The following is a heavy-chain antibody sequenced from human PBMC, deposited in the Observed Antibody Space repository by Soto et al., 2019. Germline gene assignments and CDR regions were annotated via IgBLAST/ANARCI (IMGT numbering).Heavy chain of an antibody. CDR2: IWYDGSNK. CDR1: GFTFSSYG. Sequence: GWSLRLSCAASGFTFSSYGMHWVRQAPGKGLEWVAVIWYDGSNKYYADSVKGRFTISRDNSKNTLYLQMNSLRAEDTAVYYCARDLGYSYGYGPDYWGQGTLVTV. V-gene: IGHV3-33*01. CDR3: ARDLGYSYGYGPDY. D-gene: IGHD5-18*01. J-gene: IGHJ4*02.